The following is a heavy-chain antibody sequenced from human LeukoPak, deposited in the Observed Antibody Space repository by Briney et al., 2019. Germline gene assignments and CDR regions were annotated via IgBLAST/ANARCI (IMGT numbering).Heavy chain of an antibody. V-gene: IGHV3-9*01. D-gene: IGHD2-2*01. CDR1: GFTFDDYA. CDR2: ISWNSGSI. J-gene: IGHJ4*02. Sequence: GGSLRLSCAASGFTFDDYAMHWVRQAPGKGLEWVSGISWNSGSIDYADSVKGRFTISRDNSKNTLYLQMNSLRAEDTAVYYCASDCSSTSCQADYWGQGTLVTVSS. CDR3: ASDCSSTSCQADY.